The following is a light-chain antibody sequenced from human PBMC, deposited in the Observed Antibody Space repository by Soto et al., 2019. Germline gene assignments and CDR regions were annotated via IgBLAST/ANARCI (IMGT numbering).Light chain of an antibody. J-gene: IGLJ1*01. V-gene: IGLV2-14*01. CDR3: SSYTPSSLYV. Sequence: QSALTQPASVSGPPGQSITISCSGTNSDVGVYNYVSWYQQHPGKAPKLMIYDVSYRPSGISNRFSGSKSDNTASLTISGLQAEDEADYYCSSYTPSSLYVLGTGTKVTVL. CDR2: DVS. CDR1: NSDVGVYNY.